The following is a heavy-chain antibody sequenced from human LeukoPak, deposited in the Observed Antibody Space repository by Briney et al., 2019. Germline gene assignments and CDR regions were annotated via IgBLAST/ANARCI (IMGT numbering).Heavy chain of an antibody. J-gene: IGHJ5*02. D-gene: IGHD3-10*01. CDR2: IYYSGST. Sequence: PSETLSLTCTVSGGSISSSSYYWGWIRQPPGKGLEWIGYIYYSGSTNYNPSLKSRVTISVDTSKNQFSLKLSSVTAADTAVYYCARQGTFGGFGELPKYNWFDPWGQGTLVTVSS. CDR1: GGSISSSSYY. CDR3: ARQGTFGGFGELPKYNWFDP. V-gene: IGHV4-61*05.